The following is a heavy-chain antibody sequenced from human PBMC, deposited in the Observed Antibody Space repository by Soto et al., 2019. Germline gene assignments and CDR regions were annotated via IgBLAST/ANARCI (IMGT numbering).Heavy chain of an antibody. CDR3: AAKHRNSWYGNAFDI. CDR1: RDSVCSNSGA. J-gene: IGHJ3*02. V-gene: IGHV6-1*01. CDR2: TYYRSKWYN. D-gene: IGHD6-13*01. Sequence: SQTLSLTSGISRDSVCSNSGAWNWIRQSPSIGLEWLGRTYYRSKWYNDYAVSVQSRISINPDTSKNQFYLQLNSVTPEDTAVYYCAAKHRNSWYGNAFDIWGQGTMVTVSS.